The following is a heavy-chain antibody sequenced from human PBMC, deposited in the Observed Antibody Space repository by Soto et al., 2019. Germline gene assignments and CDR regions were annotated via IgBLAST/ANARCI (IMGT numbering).Heavy chain of an antibody. CDR1: GFTFSSYA. CDR2: ISGSGGST. CDR3: VQGPVVVGFFYYFDY. J-gene: IGHJ4*02. D-gene: IGHD2-2*01. V-gene: IGHV3-23*01. Sequence: GGSLRLSCAASGFTFSSYAMSLARQAPGPGLEWVSAISGSGGSTYYADSVKGRFTISRDNSKNWLYLQLNSLTAQDTAVYYFVQGPVVVGFFYYFDYWSQRTLGRVSS.